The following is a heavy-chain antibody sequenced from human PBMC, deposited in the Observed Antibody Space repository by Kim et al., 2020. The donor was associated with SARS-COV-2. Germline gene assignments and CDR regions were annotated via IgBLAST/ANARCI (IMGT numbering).Heavy chain of an antibody. CDR2: LYRDGTT. Sequence: GGSLRLSCKASGFIVSDYYMSWVRQAPGKGLEWVSDLYRDGTTSYADSAMGRFTTTRDDSKNTPLLQLNDLRGADAAAYYCSRKFCNDDGCYSYFDYWG. V-gene: IGHV3-53*01. J-gene: IGHJ4*01. CDR1: GFIVSDYY. CDR3: SRKFCNDDGCYSYFDY. D-gene: IGHD2-15*01.